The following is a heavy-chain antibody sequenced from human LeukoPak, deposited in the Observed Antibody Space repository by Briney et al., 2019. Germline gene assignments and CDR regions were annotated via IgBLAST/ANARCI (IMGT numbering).Heavy chain of an antibody. CDR1: GFTFDDYA. CDR2: ISGDGGST. D-gene: IGHD2-2*01. CDR3: AKVGRYCSSTSCSLPFDY. J-gene: IGHJ4*02. V-gene: IGHV3-43*02. Sequence: QPGGSLRLSCAASGFTFDDYAMHWVRQAPGKGLEWVSLISGDGGSTYYADSVKGRFTISRDNGKNSLYLQMNSLRTEDTALYYCAKVGRYCSSTSCSLPFDYWGQGTLVTVSS.